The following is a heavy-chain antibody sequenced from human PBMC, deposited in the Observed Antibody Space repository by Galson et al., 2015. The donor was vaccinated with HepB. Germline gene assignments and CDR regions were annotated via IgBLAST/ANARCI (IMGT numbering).Heavy chain of an antibody. CDR1: GYTFTSYG. CDR2: ISAYNGNT. CDR3: ARDIIAAAGTGAFDI. J-gene: IGHJ3*02. Sequence: QSGAEVKKPGESLRISCKASGYTFTSYGISWVRQAPGQGLEWMGWISAYNGNTNYAQKLQGRVTMTTDTSTSTAYMELRSLRSDDTAVYYCARDIIAAAGTGAFDIWGQGTMVTVSS. V-gene: IGHV1-18*04. D-gene: IGHD6-13*01.